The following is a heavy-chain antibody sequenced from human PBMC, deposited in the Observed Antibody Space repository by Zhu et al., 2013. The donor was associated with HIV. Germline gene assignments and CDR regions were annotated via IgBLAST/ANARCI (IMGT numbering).Heavy chain of an antibody. CDR1: GGTLNNYA. CDR3: VLRPKYSHPSEAHLPFDY. V-gene: IGHV1-69*01. J-gene: IGHJ4*02. Sequence: QVQLVQSGAEVKKPGSSVRVSCKASGGTLNNYAISWVRQAPGQGLEWMGGIIPIFATGNYAQKFQGRVTLNADDSTSTAYMQLNSLRSEDTAMYYCVLRPKYSHPSEAHLPFDYWGLGTLVTVAS. D-gene: IGHD6-6*01. CDR2: IIPIFATG.